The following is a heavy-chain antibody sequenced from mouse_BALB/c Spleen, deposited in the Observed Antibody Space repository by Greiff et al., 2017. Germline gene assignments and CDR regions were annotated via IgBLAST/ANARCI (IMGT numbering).Heavy chain of an antibody. Sequence: EVKLMESGPSLVKPSQTLSLTCSVTGDSITSGYWNWIRKFPGNKLEYMGYISYSGSTYYNPSLKSRISNTRDTSKNQYYLQLNSVTTEDTATYYCARPYGNYEGYAMDYWGQGTSVTVSS. CDR1: GDSITSGY. CDR2: ISYSGST. V-gene: IGHV3-8*02. CDR3: ARPYGNYEGYAMDY. D-gene: IGHD2-1*01. J-gene: IGHJ4*01.